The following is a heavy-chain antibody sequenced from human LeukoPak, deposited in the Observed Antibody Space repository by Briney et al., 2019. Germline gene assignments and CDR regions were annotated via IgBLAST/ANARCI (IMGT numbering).Heavy chain of an antibody. J-gene: IGHJ4*02. CDR1: GFTFSSYA. V-gene: IGHV3-30-3*01. D-gene: IGHD2-15*01. CDR3: ASRYCSGGSCQLYYFDY. Sequence: GGSLRLSCAASGFTFSSYAMHWVRQAPGKGLEWEAVISYDGSNKYYADSVKGRFTISRDNSKNTLYLQMNSLRAEDTAVYYCASRYCSGGSCQLYYFDYWGQGTLVTVSS. CDR2: ISYDGSNK.